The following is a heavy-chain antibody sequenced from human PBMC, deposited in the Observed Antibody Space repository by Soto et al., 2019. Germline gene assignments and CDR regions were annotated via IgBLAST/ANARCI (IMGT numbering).Heavy chain of an antibody. Sequence: PSETLSLTCTVSGGSISSYYWSWIRQPPGKGLEWIGYIYYSGSTNYNPSLKSRVTISVDTSKNQFSLKLSSVTAADTAVYYCARVWGRCFGENYPRGDYYYYGMDVWGQGTAVTVSS. J-gene: IGHJ6*02. D-gene: IGHD3-10*01. CDR3: ARVWGRCFGENYPRGDYYYYGMDV. CDR1: GGSISSYY. CDR2: IYYSGST. V-gene: IGHV4-59*01.